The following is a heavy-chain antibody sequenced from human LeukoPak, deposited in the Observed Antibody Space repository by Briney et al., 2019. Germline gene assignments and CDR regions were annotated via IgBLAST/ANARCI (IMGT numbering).Heavy chain of an antibody. D-gene: IGHD6-13*01. V-gene: IGHV4-4*02. J-gene: IGHJ3*02. CDR2: IYHSGST. Sequence: SETLSLTCAVSGGSISSSNWWSWVRQPPGKGLEWIGEIYHSGSTNYNPSLKSRVTISVDKSKNQFSLKLSSVTAADTAVYYCAKEHGGSSWYEDAFDIWGQGTMVTVSS. CDR3: AKEHGGSSWYEDAFDI. CDR1: GGSISSSNW.